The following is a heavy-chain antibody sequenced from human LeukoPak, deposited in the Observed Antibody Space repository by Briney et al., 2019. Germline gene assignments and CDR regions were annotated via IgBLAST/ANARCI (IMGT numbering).Heavy chain of an antibody. V-gene: IGHV1-2*02. Sequence: ASVTVSCKASGYTFTGYYMHWVRQAPGQGLEWMGWINPNSGGTNYEQKFQGRVTMTRDTSISTAYMELSRLRSDDTAVYHCARGGYDFWSGYSPYNWFDPWGQGTLVTVSS. CDR3: ARGGYDFWSGYSPYNWFDP. J-gene: IGHJ5*02. CDR2: INPNSGGT. D-gene: IGHD3-3*01. CDR1: GYTFTGYY.